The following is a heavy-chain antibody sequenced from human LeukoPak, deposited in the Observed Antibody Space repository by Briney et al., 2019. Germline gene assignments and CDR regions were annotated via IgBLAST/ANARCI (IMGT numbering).Heavy chain of an antibody. D-gene: IGHD3-22*01. CDR3: AKGRYYDSSGYYYGDLYY. Sequence: GGSLRLSCAASGFTFSSYGMHWVRQAPGKGLEWVVVISYDGSSKYYADSVKGRFTISRDNSKNTLYLQMNSLRAEDTAVYYCAKGRYYDSSGYYYGDLYYWGQGTLVTVSS. CDR1: GFTFSSYG. CDR2: ISYDGSSK. V-gene: IGHV3-30*18. J-gene: IGHJ4*02.